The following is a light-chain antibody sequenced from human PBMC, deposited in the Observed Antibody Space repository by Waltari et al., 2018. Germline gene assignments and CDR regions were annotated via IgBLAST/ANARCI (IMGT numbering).Light chain of an antibody. J-gene: IGKJ2*01. CDR2: KAS. CDR3: QQYNTYPYT. Sequence: DVQLTQSPSTLSASVGDRVTITCRASHSISGRLAWYQQQPGKSPKLLISKASSLESGVPSRFSGSESGTVFTLTISSLQPDDFATYWCQQYNTYPYTFGQGTTL. CDR1: HSISGR. V-gene: IGKV1-5*03.